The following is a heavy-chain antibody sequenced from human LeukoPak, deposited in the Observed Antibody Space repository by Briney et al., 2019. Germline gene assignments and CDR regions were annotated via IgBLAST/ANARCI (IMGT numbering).Heavy chain of an antibody. V-gene: IGHV3-7*01. J-gene: IGHJ4*02. CDR3: ARDLGYYDSSGSLDY. CDR1: GFTFSSYW. D-gene: IGHD3-22*01. CDR2: IKQDGSEK. Sequence: GGSLGLSCAASGFTFSSYWMSWVRQAPGKGLEWVANIKQDGSEKYYVDSVKGRFTISRDNAKNSLYLQMNSLRAEDTAVYYCARDLGYYDSSGSLDYWGQGTLVTVSS.